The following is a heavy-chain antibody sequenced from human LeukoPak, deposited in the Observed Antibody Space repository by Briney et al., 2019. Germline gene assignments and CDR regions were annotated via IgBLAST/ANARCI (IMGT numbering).Heavy chain of an antibody. CDR2: IYYSGTT. CDR3: ARGVYIAAAQYGY. V-gene: IGHV4-59*01. J-gene: IGHJ4*02. Sequence: SETLSLTCTVSGGSISSYYWSWIRQPPGMGLEWIGYIYYSGTTNYNPSLKSRVTISLDTSKNQFSLKLSTVTAADTAVYYCARGVYIAAAQYGYWGQGTLVTVSS. CDR1: GGSISSYY. D-gene: IGHD6-13*01.